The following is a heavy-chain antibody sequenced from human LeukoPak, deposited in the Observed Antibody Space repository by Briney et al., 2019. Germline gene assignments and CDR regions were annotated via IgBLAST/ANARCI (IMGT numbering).Heavy chain of an antibody. V-gene: IGHV1-46*01. CDR2: INPSGGST. CDR3: AREYQTPGYYYGMDV. D-gene: IGHD2-2*01. Sequence: ASVKVSCKASGYTSTSYYMHWVRQAPGQGLEWMGIINPSGGSTSYAQKFQGRVTMTRDTSTSTVYMELSSLRSEDTAVYYCAREYQTPGYYYGMDVWGQGTTVTVSS. CDR1: GYTSTSYY. J-gene: IGHJ6*02.